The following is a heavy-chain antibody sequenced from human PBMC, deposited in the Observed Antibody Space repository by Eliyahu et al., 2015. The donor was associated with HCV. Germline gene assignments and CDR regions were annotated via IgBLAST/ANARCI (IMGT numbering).Heavy chain of an antibody. D-gene: IGHD6-6*01. CDR3: AKDIGSSSFNCFDP. Sequence: EVQLVESGGGXVQPGXSLXXSCAASGFTXXDYAMHWVRQAPGKGLEWVSGITWNSDNIGYADSVKGRFTISRDNAKNSLYLQMNSLRAEDTALYYCAKDIGSSSFNCFDPWGQGTLVTVSS. CDR1: GFTXXDYA. J-gene: IGHJ5*02. CDR2: ITWNSDNI. V-gene: IGHV3-9*01.